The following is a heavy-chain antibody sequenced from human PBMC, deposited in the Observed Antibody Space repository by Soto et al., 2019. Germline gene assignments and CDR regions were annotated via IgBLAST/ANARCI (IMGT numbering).Heavy chain of an antibody. Sequence: XETLSLSCTVSGGSVSSGIYYWSWIRQPPGKRLEWIGYIYYTGRTNHNPSLKSRVIMSVDTSKNQFSLKLSSVTAADTAVYYCAREPDYGSYFDDWGQGTLVTVSS. CDR2: IYYTGRT. J-gene: IGHJ4*02. CDR3: AREPDYGSYFDD. CDR1: GGSVSSGIYY. V-gene: IGHV4-61*01. D-gene: IGHD3-10*01.